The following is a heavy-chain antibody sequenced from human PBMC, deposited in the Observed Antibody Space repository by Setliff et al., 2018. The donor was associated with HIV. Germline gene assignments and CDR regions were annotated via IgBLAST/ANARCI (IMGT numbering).Heavy chain of an antibody. V-gene: IGHV4-34*01. J-gene: IGHJ4*02. D-gene: IGHD2-21*01. CDR2: VNHKGVA. CDR3: TRAQIAAPRPFDY. Sequence: SETLSLTCAVYGGAFSGYYWTWIRQSPGRGLEWIGEVNHKGVANYSPSLMRRATISADTSKNQFSLRLSSVTAADTALYFCTRAQIAAPRPFDYWGPGTLVTVS. CDR1: GGAFSGYY.